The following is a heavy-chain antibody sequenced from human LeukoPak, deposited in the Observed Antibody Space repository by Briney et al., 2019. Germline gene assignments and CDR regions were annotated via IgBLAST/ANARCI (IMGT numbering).Heavy chain of an antibody. J-gene: IGHJ4*02. V-gene: IGHV5-51*01. CDR3: ATRPVVAATPFDY. CDR1: GYSFTSYW. CDR2: IYPGDSDP. D-gene: IGHD2-15*01. Sequence: GESLYISSKGSGYSFTSYWIGWVRPMPGQGLEWIGIIYPGDSDPRYSTSFQGHVTISADKSISTAYLQWSSLEASDTAMCYIATRPVVAATPFDYWGQGTLVTVSS.